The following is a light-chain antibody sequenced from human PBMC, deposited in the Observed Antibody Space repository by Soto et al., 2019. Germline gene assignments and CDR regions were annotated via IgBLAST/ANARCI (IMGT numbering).Light chain of an antibody. CDR2: GAS. CDR3: QRYGRPVT. Sequence: EIVLTQSPGTLSLSPGERATLSCRASQSVSNNYLAWYQQKPGQAPMLLIYGASNRATGIPDRFSGSGSGTDFTLTSSIVAPEDLVVYCWQRYGRPVTFGGGTNVDIK. CDR1: QSVSNNY. V-gene: IGKV3-20*01. J-gene: IGKJ4*01.